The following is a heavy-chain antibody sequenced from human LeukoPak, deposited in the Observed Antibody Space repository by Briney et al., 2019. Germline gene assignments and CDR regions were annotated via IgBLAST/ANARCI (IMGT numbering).Heavy chain of an antibody. CDR1: GGSFSGYY. J-gene: IGHJ6*03. D-gene: IGHD2-2*01. Sequence: SETLSLTCAVYGGSFSGYYWSWIRQPPGKGLEWIGEINHSGSTNYNPSPKSRVTMSVDTSKNQFSLKLSSVTAADTAVYYCARDLHCSSTSCLYYYYMDVWGKETTVTVSS. V-gene: IGHV4-34*01. CDR3: ARDLHCSSTSCLYYYYMDV. CDR2: INHSGST.